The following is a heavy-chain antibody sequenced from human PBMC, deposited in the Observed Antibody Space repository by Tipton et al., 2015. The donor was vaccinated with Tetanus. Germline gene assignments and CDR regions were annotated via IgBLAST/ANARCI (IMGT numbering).Heavy chain of an antibody. CDR3: VRGGMMYADY. Sequence: SLRLSCAASGFSFSSYGMHWVRQAPGKGLDWVSLMSSDGSDTYPADSVKGRFTISRDNSKNTLYLQLNSLRAEDTAVYYCVRGGMMYADYWGQGTLVTVSS. CDR2: MSSDGSDT. J-gene: IGHJ4*02. V-gene: IGHV3-30*03. D-gene: IGHD2-8*01. CDR1: GFSFSSYG.